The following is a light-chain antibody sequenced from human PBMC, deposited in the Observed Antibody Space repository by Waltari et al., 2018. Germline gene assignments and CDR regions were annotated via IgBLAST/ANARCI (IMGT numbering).Light chain of an antibody. J-gene: IGKJ5*01. CDR1: QSISSY. V-gene: IGKV1-39*01. CDR3: QQSYSTPF. Sequence: DIQMTQSPSSLSASVVARVTITCRASQSISSYLNWYQQKPGKAPKLLIYAASSLQRGVPSRFSGSGSGTDFTLTISSLQPEDFATYYCQQSYSTPFFGQGTRLEIK. CDR2: AAS.